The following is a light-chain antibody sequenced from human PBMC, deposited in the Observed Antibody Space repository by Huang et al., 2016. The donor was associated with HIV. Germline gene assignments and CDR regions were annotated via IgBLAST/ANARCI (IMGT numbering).Light chain of an antibody. J-gene: IGKJ1*01. V-gene: IGKV3-15*01. Sequence: IVMTQSPVTLSVSPGERATLSCRASQCVGRNLAWYQQKPGQAPRLLIYGASTRATGIPARFRGSGSGSEFTLTISSLQSEDFAVYYCQQYNNWPRTFGQGTKVEIK. CDR2: GAS. CDR3: QQYNNWPRT. CDR1: QCVGRN.